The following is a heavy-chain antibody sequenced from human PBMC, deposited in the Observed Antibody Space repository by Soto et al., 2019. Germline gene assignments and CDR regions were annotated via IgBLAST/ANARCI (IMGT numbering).Heavy chain of an antibody. CDR1: GYSFSHYW. V-gene: IGHV5-10-1*01. J-gene: IGHJ6*02. CDR2: FSPTDSYT. Sequence: GESLTISGTCSGYSFSHYWISWVRQMPGKGLEWMGRFSPTDSYTDYNPSFQGHVTISGDKSINTAYVQWSSLRASDTAMYFCARHPYIGGFDVWGQGTTVTVSS. D-gene: IGHD2-15*01. CDR3: ARHPYIGGFDV.